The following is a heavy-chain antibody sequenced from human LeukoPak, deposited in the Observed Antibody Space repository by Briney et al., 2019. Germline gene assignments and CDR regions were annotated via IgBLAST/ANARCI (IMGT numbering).Heavy chain of an antibody. V-gene: IGHV3-9*01. Sequence: GGSLRLSCAASGFTFDDYAMHWVRQAPGKGLEWVSGISWNSGSIGYADSVKGRFTISRDNAKNSLHLQMNSLRAEDTALYYCAKVTAAAGPFDYWGQGTLVTVSS. CDR2: ISWNSGSI. J-gene: IGHJ4*02. CDR1: GFTFDDYA. D-gene: IGHD6-13*01. CDR3: AKVTAAAGPFDY.